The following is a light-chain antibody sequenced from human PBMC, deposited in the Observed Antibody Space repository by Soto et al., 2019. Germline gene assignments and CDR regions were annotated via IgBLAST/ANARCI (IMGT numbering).Light chain of an antibody. Sequence: IVLTQSPGTLSLSPWERATLSCRASQSVSSSYLAWYQQKPGQAPRLLIYGASSRATGIPDRFSGSGSGTDFTLTISRLEPGDFAVYYCQHFGGTTFTFGQGTKVDIK. V-gene: IGKV3-20*01. J-gene: IGKJ1*01. CDR1: QSVSSSY. CDR2: GAS. CDR3: QHFGGTTFT.